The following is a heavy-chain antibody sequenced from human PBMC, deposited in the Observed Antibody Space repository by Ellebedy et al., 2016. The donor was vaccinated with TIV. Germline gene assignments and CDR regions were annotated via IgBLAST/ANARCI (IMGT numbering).Heavy chain of an antibody. D-gene: IGHD1-7*01. CDR2: IIPILGIA. CDR1: GGTFSSYA. CDR3: ARDNLNCLACMDV. J-gene: IGHJ6*03. V-gene: IGHV1-69*10. Sequence: ASVKVSCKASGGTFSSYAISWVRQAPGQGLEWMGGIIPILGIANYAQKFQGRVTITADKSTSTAYMELSRLRSDDTAVYYCARDNLNCLACMDVWGKGTTVTVSS.